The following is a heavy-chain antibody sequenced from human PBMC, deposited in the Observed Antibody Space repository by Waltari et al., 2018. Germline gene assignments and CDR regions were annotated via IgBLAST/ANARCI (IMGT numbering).Heavy chain of an antibody. Sequence: EVQLVESGGGLVQPGESLRLSCAASGITVSSNYMSWVRQAPGEGLEWVSVIFSNGKTYYADSVKCRFTTSRDNSKNTLYLQMNSLRAEDTAVYYCARDATYYYGSGSSSGDAFDIWGQGTKVTVSS. V-gene: IGHV3-66*01. CDR1: GITVSSNY. J-gene: IGHJ3*02. CDR3: ARDATYYYGSGSSSGDAFDI. D-gene: IGHD3-10*01. CDR2: IFSNGKT.